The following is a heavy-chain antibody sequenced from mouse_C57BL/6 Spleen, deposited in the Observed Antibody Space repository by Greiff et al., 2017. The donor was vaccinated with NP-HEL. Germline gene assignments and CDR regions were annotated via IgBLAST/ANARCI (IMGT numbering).Heavy chain of an antibody. V-gene: IGHV1-53*01. J-gene: IGHJ1*03. D-gene: IGHD1-1*01. CDR1: GYTFTSYW. Sequence: QVHVKQSGTELVKPGASVKLSCKASGYTFTSYWMHWVKQRPGQGLEWIGNLNPSNGGTTYNEKFKLKATLTVDKSSSTAYMQLSSLTSEDSAVYYCARDGWYFDVWGTGTTVTVSS. CDR3: ARDGWYFDV. CDR2: LNPSNGGT.